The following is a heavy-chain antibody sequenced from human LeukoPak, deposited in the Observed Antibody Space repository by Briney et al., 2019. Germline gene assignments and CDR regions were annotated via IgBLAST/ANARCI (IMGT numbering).Heavy chain of an antibody. D-gene: IGHD4-17*01. CDR3: AREENYGDYVSDAFDI. V-gene: IGHV3-11*01. CDR1: GSTFSDHY. CDR2: ISSSGSTI. J-gene: IGHJ3*02. Sequence: GGSLRLSCAASGSTFSDHYMSWIRQAPGKGLEWVSYISSSGSTIYYADSVKGRFTISRDNAKNSLYLQMNSLRAEDTAVYYCAREENYGDYVSDAFDIWGQGTMVTVSS.